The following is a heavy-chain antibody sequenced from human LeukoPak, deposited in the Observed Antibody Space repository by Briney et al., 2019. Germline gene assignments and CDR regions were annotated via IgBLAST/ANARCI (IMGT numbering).Heavy chain of an antibody. J-gene: IGHJ6*02. CDR1: GFTFNSYW. V-gene: IGHV3-7*01. CDR3: AREDDYGMDV. Sequence: GGSLRLSCAASGFTFNSYWMSWVRQAPGKGLEWVANIKQDGSEIYYVDSVKGRFTISRDNAKNSLYLQMNSLRAEDTAVYYCAREDDYGMDVWGQGTTVTVSS. CDR2: IKQDGSEI.